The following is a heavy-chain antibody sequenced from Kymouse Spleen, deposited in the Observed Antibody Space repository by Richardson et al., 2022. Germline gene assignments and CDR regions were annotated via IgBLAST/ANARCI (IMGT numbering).Heavy chain of an antibody. CDR1: GGSFSGYY. V-gene: IGHV4-34*01. CDR2: INHSGST. Sequence: QVQLQQWGAGLLKPSETLSLTCAVYGGSFSGYYWSWIRQPPGKGLEWIGEINHSGSTNYNPSLKSRVTISVDTSKNQFSLKLSSVTAADTAVYYCARGEVGATTPHYYGMDVWGQGTTVTVSS. CDR3: ARGEVGATTPHYYGMDV. D-gene: IGHD1-26*01. J-gene: IGHJ6*02.